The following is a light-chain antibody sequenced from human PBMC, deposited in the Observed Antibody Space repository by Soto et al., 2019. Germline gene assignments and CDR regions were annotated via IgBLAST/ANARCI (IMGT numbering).Light chain of an antibody. V-gene: IGKV3-15*01. CDR1: QGVRNN. CDR3: QQYNKWPRT. CDR2: GAS. Sequence: EIVMTQSPGTLSVSPGERATLSCRASQGVRNNLAWYQQKLGQAPRLLIYGASTRATGIPARFSGSGSGTEFTLTISSLQSEDLAVYYCQQYNKWPRTFGQGTKVEIK. J-gene: IGKJ1*01.